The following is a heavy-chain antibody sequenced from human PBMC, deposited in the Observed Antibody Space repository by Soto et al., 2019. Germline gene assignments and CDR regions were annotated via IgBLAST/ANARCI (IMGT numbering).Heavy chain of an antibody. CDR1: RYAFTSYW. D-gene: IGHD2-2*01. CDR2: IYPGDSDT. V-gene: IGHV5-51*01. J-gene: IGHJ5*02. CDR3: ARGYCTTTICDPWFDP. Sequence: PGECLKISGTGCRYAFTSYWIAWVRQMPGKGLEWMGIIYPGDSDTRYSPSFQGQVTISADKSITTAYLQWSSLKASDTATYYCARGYCTTTICDPWFDPWGQGTLVTVSS.